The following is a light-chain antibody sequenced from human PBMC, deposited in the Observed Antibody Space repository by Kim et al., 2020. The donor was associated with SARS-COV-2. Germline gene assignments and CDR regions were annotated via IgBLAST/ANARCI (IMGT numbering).Light chain of an antibody. CDR1: QSISGW. CDR3: HQYKTYSWA. V-gene: IGKV1-5*03. CDR2: QAS. Sequence: ASVGDRVTITCRASQSISGWLAWYQQKPGKAPKVLLYQASNLESGVPSRFSGSGSGTEFTLTLSGLQPDDFATYYCHQYKTYSWAFGQGTKVDIK. J-gene: IGKJ1*01.